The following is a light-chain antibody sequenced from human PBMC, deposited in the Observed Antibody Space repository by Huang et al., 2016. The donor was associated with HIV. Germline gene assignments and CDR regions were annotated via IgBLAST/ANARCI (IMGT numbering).Light chain of an antibody. CDR2: RAS. CDR3: QQYHNYST. V-gene: IGKV1-5*03. CDR1: VGISSW. Sequence: DIQMTQSPSTLSAPLGETVTITCRPRVGISSWLAWYQQKPGKAPKRLIYRASNLGTGVAARFSGSGSGTDFTRTISRLQPDDFATYYCQQYHNYSTFGQGTKLEIK. J-gene: IGKJ2*01.